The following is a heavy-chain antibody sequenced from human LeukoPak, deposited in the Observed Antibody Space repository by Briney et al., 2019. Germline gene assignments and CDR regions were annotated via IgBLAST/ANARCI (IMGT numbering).Heavy chain of an antibody. Sequence: PSQTLSLTCTVSGGSISSGGYYWSWIRQHPGKGLEWIGYIYYSGSTYYNPSLKSRVTISVDTSKNQFSLKLSSVTAADTAVYYCARELHISKYCSSTSCYTSHFDYWGQGTLVTVSS. CDR3: ARELHISKYCSSTSCYTSHFDY. CDR2: IYYSGST. V-gene: IGHV4-31*03. J-gene: IGHJ4*02. CDR1: GGSISSGGYY. D-gene: IGHD2-2*02.